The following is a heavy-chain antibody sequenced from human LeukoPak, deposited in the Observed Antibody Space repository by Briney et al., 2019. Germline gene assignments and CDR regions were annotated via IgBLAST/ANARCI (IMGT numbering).Heavy chain of an antibody. CDR3: ARGSYFDVLSGFYYSHMDV. J-gene: IGHJ6*03. CDR1: GVTFSNST. Sequence: SVKVSCKASGVTFSNSTLNWVRRAPGQGLEWMGRIIPIFGTSNYAPKFRDRVSITADTSTSTAYLEMSSLTSDDTALYYCARGSYFDVLSGFYYSHMDVWGEGTTVTVS. V-gene: IGHV1-69*08. CDR2: IIPIFGTS. D-gene: IGHD3-3*01.